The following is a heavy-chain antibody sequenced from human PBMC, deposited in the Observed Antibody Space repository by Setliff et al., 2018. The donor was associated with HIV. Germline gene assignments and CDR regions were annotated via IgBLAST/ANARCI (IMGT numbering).Heavy chain of an antibody. CDR2: ISAYNGNT. CDR1: GYTFTSYG. V-gene: IGHV1-18*01. D-gene: IGHD3-10*01. J-gene: IGHJ4*02. CDR3: ARDGAPYYYGSGRWGGY. Sequence: GASVKVSCKASGYTFTSYGISWVRQAPGQGLEWMGWISAYNGNTNYAQKLQGRVTMTTDTSTSTAYMELRSLRSDDTAVYYCARDGAPYYYGSGRWGGYWGQGTLVTVSS.